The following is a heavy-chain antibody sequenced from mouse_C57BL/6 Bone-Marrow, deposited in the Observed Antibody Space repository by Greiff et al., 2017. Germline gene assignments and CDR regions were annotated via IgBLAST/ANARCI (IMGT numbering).Heavy chain of an antibody. CDR1: GFTFSSYA. D-gene: IGHD1-1*01. CDR3: ARGDYYGSRPRFAY. J-gene: IGHJ3*01. CDR2: ISDGGSYT. V-gene: IGHV5-4*03. Sequence: EVKLMESGGGLVKPGGSLKLSCAASGFTFSSYAMSWVRQTPEKRLEWVATISDGGSYTYYPDNVKGRFTISRDNAKNNLYLQMSHLKSEDTAMYYCARGDYYGSRPRFAYWGQGTLVTVSA.